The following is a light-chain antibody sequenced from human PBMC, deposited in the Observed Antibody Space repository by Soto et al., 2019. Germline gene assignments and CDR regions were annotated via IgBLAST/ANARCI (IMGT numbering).Light chain of an antibody. V-gene: IGLV2-14*01. CDR1: SSDIGGYDY. J-gene: IGLJ2*01. CDR3: NSYAGGSAHEV. CDR2: DVN. Sequence: QSALTQPASVSGSPGQSITLSCTGTSSDIGGYDYVSWYQRHPGKAPKLIIYDVNNRPSGVSNRFSGSKSGNTASLTISGLQAEDEADYYCNSYAGGSAHEVFGGGTKLTVL.